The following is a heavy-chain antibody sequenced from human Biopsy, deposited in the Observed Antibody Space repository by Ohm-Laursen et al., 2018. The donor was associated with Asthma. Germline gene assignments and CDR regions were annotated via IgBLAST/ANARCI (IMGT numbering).Heavy chain of an antibody. D-gene: IGHD5-12*01. CDR2: ISYDGNHK. V-gene: IGHV3-30*18. CDR1: GFTFSSSA. J-gene: IGHJ4*02. CDR3: SKRRGYSGHDNDY. Sequence: SLRLSCAASGFTFSSSAMSWDRQAPGKGLEWVAVISYDGNHKFYEDAVKGRFTISRDNSKNTLYLQMNSLRTEDTAVYYCSKRRGYSGHDNDYWGQGTLVIVSS.